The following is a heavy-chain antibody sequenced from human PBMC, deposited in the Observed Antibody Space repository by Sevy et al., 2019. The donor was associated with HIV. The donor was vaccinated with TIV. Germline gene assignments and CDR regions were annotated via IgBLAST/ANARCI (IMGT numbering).Heavy chain of an antibody. V-gene: IGHV3-11*01. CDR2: ISSSGNNI. CDR1: GLRLTDLS. D-gene: IGHD2-15*01. Sequence: GGSLRLSCGGSGLRLTDLSMTWIRQAPGKGLEWVSYISSSGNNIYSRDSVKGRFTISRVSAKNLLFLKMSSLRAKDTGVYFCATYQTYCNIRSCPFNGFNIWGQGTKVTVSS. J-gene: IGHJ3*02. CDR3: ATYQTYCNIRSCPFNGFNI.